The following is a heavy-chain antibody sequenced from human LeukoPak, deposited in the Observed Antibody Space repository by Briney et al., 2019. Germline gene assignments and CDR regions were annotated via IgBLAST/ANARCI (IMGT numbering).Heavy chain of an antibody. CDR1: GFTFSSYA. D-gene: IGHD1-26*01. Sequence: PGRSLKLSCAASGFTFSSYAMHWVRQAPGKGLEWVAVISYDGSNKYYADSVKGRFTISRDNSKNALSVQMNSLTAGDTAVYYCAKGRETPNYFDYWGRGTLVTVSS. V-gene: IGHV3-30*18. CDR3: AKGRETPNYFDY. CDR2: ISYDGSNK. J-gene: IGHJ4*02.